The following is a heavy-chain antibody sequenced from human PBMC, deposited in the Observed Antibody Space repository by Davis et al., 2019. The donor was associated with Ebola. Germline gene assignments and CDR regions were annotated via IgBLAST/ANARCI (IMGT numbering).Heavy chain of an antibody. CDR1: GFTFTSYG. Sequence: GESLKISCAASGFTFTSYGMHWVRPAPGKGLEWVAVIWYDGSNKYYADSVKGRFTIARDNSKNTLYLQMNSLRAEDTAVYYCARRSQQLATYWGQGTLVTVSS. J-gene: IGHJ4*02. V-gene: IGHV3-33*01. D-gene: IGHD6-13*01. CDR2: IWYDGSNK. CDR3: ARRSQQLATY.